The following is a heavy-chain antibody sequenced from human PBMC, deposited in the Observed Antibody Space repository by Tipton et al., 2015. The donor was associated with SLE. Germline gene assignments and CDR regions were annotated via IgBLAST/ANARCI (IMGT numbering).Heavy chain of an antibody. CDR1: GFTFSNYG. CDR3: ARGGAGYGMDV. V-gene: IGHV3-21*04. CDR2: ISGSGGST. D-gene: IGHD4-17*01. J-gene: IGHJ6*02. Sequence: SLRLSCAASGFTFSNYGMHWVRQAPGKGLEWVSAISGSGGSTYYADSVKGRFTISRDNAKNSLYLQMNSLRAEDTAVYYCARGGAGYGMDVWGQGTTVTVSS.